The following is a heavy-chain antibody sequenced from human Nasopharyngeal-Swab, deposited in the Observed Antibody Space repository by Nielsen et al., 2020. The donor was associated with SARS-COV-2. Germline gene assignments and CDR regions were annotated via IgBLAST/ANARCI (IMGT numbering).Heavy chain of an antibody. J-gene: IGHJ4*02. V-gene: IGHV1-24*01. CDR2: FDPEDGET. Sequence: ASVKVSCKVSGYTLTELSMHWVRQAPGKGLEWMGGFDPEDGETIYAQKFQGRVTMTTDTSTSTAYMELRSLRSDDTAVYYCARDYRAWSSGFPFDYWGQGNLVTVSS. D-gene: IGHD6-19*01. CDR1: GYTLTELS. CDR3: ARDYRAWSSGFPFDY.